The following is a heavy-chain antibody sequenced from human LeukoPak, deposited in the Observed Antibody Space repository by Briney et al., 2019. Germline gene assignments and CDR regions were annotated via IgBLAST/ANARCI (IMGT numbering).Heavy chain of an antibody. V-gene: IGHV3-53*01. CDR2: IYSGGST. D-gene: IGHD1-26*01. J-gene: IGHJ4*02. Sequence: GGSLRLSCAASGFTVSSNYMSWVRQAPGKGLEWVSVIYSGGSTYYADSVKGRFTISRDNSKSTLYLQMNSLRAEDTAVYYCARDRSYSGGYFDYWGKGTLVTVSS. CDR3: ARDRSYSGGYFDY. CDR1: GFTVSSNY.